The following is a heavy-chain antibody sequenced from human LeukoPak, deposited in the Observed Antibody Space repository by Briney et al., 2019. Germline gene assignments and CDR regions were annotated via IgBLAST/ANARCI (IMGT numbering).Heavy chain of an antibody. CDR2: ISRGSSYV. D-gene: IGHD1-7*01. J-gene: IGHJ5*02. CDR1: GFIFSSYS. Sequence: GGSLRLSCAASGFIFSSYSMNWVRQAPGKGLEWVAYISRGSSYVYYADSVKGRFTVSRDNAKNSLYLQMNALGAEDTAIYYCARDPTNRPAPVNYFDRWGQGTLATVSS. V-gene: IGHV3-21*01. CDR3: ARDPTNRPAPVNYFDR.